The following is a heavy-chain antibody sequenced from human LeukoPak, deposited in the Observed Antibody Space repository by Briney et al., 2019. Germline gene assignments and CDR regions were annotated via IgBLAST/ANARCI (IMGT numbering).Heavy chain of an antibody. Sequence: SETLSLTCTVSGDSISSGDYYWSWIRQPPGKDLEWIGYIYYSGSTYNNPSLKSRVTISLDTSKNQFSLKLSSVTAADTAVYYCARDGAYGSGVFDYWGQGTLVTVSS. CDR1: GDSISSGDYY. D-gene: IGHD3-10*01. J-gene: IGHJ4*02. CDR3: ARDGAYGSGVFDY. V-gene: IGHV4-30-4*01. CDR2: IYYSGST.